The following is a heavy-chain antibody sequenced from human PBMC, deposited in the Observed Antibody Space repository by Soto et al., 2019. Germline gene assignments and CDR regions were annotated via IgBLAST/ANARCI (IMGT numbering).Heavy chain of an antibody. Sequence: EVQLVESGGGLVQPGGSLRLSCAASGFTFSSYSMNWVRQAPGKGLEWVSYISSSSSTIYYADSVKGRFTISRDNAKNSLYLQMNSLRDEDTAVYYCAPDRSGAAAFNYYGMEVWGQGTTVTVSS. CDR2: ISSSSSTI. J-gene: IGHJ6*02. CDR1: GFTFSSYS. V-gene: IGHV3-48*02. D-gene: IGHD6-13*01. CDR3: APDRSGAAAFNYYGMEV.